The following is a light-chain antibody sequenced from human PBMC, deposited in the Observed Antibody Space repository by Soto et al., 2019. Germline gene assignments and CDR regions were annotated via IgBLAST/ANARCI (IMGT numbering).Light chain of an antibody. V-gene: IGKV3-15*01. Sequence: EIVMTQSPVTLSVSPGERVTLSCRASQSVSSNLAWYQQKPGQAPRLLIYGASTRATGIPARFSGSGSGAEFTLTFSSLQSEDFAVYYCQQYNNWTGWAFGQGTKVE. J-gene: IGKJ1*01. CDR3: QQYNNWTGWA. CDR2: GAS. CDR1: QSVSSN.